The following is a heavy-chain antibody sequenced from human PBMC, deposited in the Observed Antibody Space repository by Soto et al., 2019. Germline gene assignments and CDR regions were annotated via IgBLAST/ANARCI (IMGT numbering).Heavy chain of an antibody. CDR1: GGTFSSYA. CDR3: ARRTRSIAGHYYFDY. V-gene: IGHV1-69*13. J-gene: IGHJ4*02. D-gene: IGHD6-6*01. Sequence: SGKVSCKASGGTFSSYAISWVRQAPGQGLEWMGGIIPIFGTANYAQKFQGRVTITADAPTSTAYMELSSLSSEDTAVYYCARRTRSIAGHYYFDYWGQGTLVTVSX. CDR2: IIPIFGTA.